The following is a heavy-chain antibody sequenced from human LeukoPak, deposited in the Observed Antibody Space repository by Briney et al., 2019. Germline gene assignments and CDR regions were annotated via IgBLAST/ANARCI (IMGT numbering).Heavy chain of an antibody. CDR3: ARGSGMVRGVSFDY. Sequence: SETLSLTCTVSGGSISSGDHYWSWIRQPPGKGLEWIGYIYYSGSTYYNPSLKSRVTISVDTSKNQFSLKLSSVTAADRAVYYCARGSGMVRGVSFDYWGQGTLVTVSS. CDR2: IYYSGST. D-gene: IGHD3-10*01. V-gene: IGHV4-30-4*01. CDR1: GGSISSGDHY. J-gene: IGHJ4*02.